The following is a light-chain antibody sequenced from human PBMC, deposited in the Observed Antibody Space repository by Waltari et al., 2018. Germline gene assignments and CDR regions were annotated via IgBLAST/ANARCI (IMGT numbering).Light chain of an antibody. Sequence: DIVMTQSPDSLAVSLGEWATINCKSSQSVLYSSNNKNYLAWYQQKPGRPPRLLIYWASTRESGVPDRFSGSGSETDFTLTISSLQPDDFATYYCQQYNSYLGTFGQGTKVEI. CDR3: QQYNSYLGT. V-gene: IGKV4-1*01. CDR2: WAS. J-gene: IGKJ1*01. CDR1: QSVLYSSNNKNY.